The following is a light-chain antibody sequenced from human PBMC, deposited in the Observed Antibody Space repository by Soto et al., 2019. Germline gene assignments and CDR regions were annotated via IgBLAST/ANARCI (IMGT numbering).Light chain of an antibody. J-gene: IGKJ1*01. CDR1: QSLLSSNGYNY. Sequence: DIVMTQSPLSLPVTPGEPASISCRSSQSLLSSNGYNYLDWYLQKPGHSPQLLIYLGSNRASGVPDRFSGSGSGTDFTLKISRVEAEDVGVYYCMQALQTPPTFGQGTKVEIK. CDR2: LGS. CDR3: MQALQTPPT. V-gene: IGKV2-28*01.